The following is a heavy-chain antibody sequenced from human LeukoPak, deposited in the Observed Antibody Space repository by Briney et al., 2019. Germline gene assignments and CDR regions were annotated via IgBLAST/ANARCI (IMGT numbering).Heavy chain of an antibody. J-gene: IGHJ5*02. CDR3: TRLRGESPGSFDP. Sequence: GGSLRLSCAASGFIFSSDWMYWVRQAPGKGLVWVAHINSDGSNTNYADSVKGRFTISRDNAENKVYLQMNSLGAEDTAVYYCTRLRGESPGSFDPWGQGTLVTVSS. CDR1: GFIFSSDW. CDR2: INSDGSNT. D-gene: IGHD3-10*01. V-gene: IGHV3-74*01.